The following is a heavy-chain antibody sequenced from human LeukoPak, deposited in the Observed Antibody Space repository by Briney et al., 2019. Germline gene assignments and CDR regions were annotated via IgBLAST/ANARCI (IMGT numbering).Heavy chain of an antibody. CDR3: ARDLPKYYYDSSVYFDY. V-gene: IGHV1-69*04. D-gene: IGHD3-22*01. Sequence: ASVKVSCKASGYTFTSYGISWVRQAPGQGLEWMGRIIPILGIANYAQKFQGRVTITADKSTSTAYMELSSLRSEDTAVYYCARDLPKYYYDSSVYFDYWGQGTLVTVSS. CDR1: GYTFTSYG. CDR2: IIPILGIA. J-gene: IGHJ4*02.